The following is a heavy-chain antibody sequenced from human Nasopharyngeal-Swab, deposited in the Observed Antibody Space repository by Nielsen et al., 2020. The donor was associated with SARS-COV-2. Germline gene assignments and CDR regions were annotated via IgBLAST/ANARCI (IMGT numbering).Heavy chain of an antibody. CDR3: ARGLYSSGFSYYYYGMDV. CDR1: RYTFTSYD. Sequence: ASVKVSCKASRYTFTSYDINWVRQATGQGLEWMGWMNPNSGNTGYAQKFQGRVTMTRNTSISTAYMELSSLRSEDTAVYYCARGLYSSGFSYYYYGMDVWGQGTTVTVSS. J-gene: IGHJ6*02. D-gene: IGHD6-19*01. V-gene: IGHV1-8*01. CDR2: MNPNSGNT.